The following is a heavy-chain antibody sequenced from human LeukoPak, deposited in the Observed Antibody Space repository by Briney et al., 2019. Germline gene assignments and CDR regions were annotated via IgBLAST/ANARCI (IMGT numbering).Heavy chain of an antibody. V-gene: IGHV3-23*01. CDR1: GFTFDDYG. CDR3: AKALENYSSSWYSEEYYFDY. J-gene: IGHJ4*02. Sequence: PGGSLRLSCAASGFTFDDYGMSWVRQAPGKGLEWVSAISGSGGSTYYADSVKGRFTISRDNSKNTLYLQMNSLRAEDTAVYYCAKALENYSSSWYSEEYYFDYWGQGTLVTVSS. CDR2: ISGSGGST. D-gene: IGHD6-13*01.